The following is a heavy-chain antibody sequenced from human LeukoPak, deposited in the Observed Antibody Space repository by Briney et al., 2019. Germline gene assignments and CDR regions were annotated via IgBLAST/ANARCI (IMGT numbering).Heavy chain of an antibody. Sequence: PGGSLRLSCAASGFTFNNYAMNWVRQAPGKGLEWVSSISSSSSYIYYADSVKGRFTISRDNAKNSLYLQMNSLRAEDTAVYYCAGVVAATPGDYWGQGTLVTVSS. CDR1: GFTFNNYA. CDR2: ISSSSSYI. CDR3: AGVVAATPGDY. V-gene: IGHV3-21*01. J-gene: IGHJ4*02. D-gene: IGHD2-15*01.